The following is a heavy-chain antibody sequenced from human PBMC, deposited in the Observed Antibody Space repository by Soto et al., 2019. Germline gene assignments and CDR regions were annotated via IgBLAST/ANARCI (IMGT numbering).Heavy chain of an antibody. J-gene: IGHJ4*02. D-gene: IGHD3-3*01. CDR1: GFTFSTYA. Sequence: GSLRLSCAASGFTFSTYAIHWVRQAPGKGLEWVAIISYDGSNKYYADSVKGRFTISRDNSKNTLYLQMNTLRPEDTAVYYCARDKNRVQPERFAYWGQGTLVTVSS. V-gene: IGHV3-30-3*01. CDR3: ARDKNRVQPERFAY. CDR2: ISYDGSNK.